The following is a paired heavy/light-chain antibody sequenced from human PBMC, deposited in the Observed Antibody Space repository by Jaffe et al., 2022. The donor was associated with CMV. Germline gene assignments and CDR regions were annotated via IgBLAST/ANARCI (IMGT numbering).Light chain of an antibody. CDR3: QQYYSSPPT. CDR1: QSVLYSSSNKNY. V-gene: IGKV4-1*01. Sequence: DIVMTQSPDSLAVSLGERATINCKSSQSVLYSSSNKNYLAWYQQKPGQPPKLLIYWASARESGVPDRFSGSGSGTEFSLTISSLQAEDAAVYYCQQYYSSPPTFGPGTKVGIK. J-gene: IGKJ3*01. CDR2: WAS.
Heavy chain of an antibody. J-gene: IGHJ4*02. CDR2: IGSGGGSI. CDR3: ARGKGGLFLAATHFDS. Sequence: EVQLVESGGGIMQPGGSLRVSCAASGFRFDSYEMNWVRQPPGKGLEWVAYIGSGGGSIAYADSVKGRFTVSRDNAQSSMSLQMGRLRVEDTAVYYCARGKGGLFLAATHFDSWGQGTLVIVSS. D-gene: IGHD2-15*01. V-gene: IGHV3-48*03. CDR1: GFRFDSYE.